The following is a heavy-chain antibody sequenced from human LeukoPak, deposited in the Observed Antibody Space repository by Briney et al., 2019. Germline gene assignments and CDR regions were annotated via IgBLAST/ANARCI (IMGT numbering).Heavy chain of an antibody. Sequence: PSETLSLTCTVSGGSISSYYWSWIRQPPGKGLEWIGYIYYSGSTNYNPSLKSRVTISVDTSKNQFSLKLSSVTAADKAVYYCARGSGWSIPLDYWGQGTLVTVSS. CDR1: GGSISSYY. CDR2: IYYSGST. J-gene: IGHJ4*02. D-gene: IGHD6-19*01. CDR3: ARGSGWSIPLDY. V-gene: IGHV4-59*01.